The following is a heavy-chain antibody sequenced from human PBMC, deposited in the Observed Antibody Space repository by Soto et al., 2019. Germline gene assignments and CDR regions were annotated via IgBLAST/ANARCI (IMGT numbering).Heavy chain of an antibody. CDR2: ISYDGSNK. CDR1: GFTFSSYG. Sequence: QVQLVESGGGVVQPGRSLRLSCAASGFTFSSYGMHWVRQAPGKGLEWVAVISYDGSNKYYADSVKGRFTISRDNSKNTLDLQMNSLRAEDTAVYYCAKDPTGGYYYMDVWGKGTTVTVSS. CDR3: AKDPTGGYYYMDV. V-gene: IGHV3-30*18. J-gene: IGHJ6*03. D-gene: IGHD3-10*01.